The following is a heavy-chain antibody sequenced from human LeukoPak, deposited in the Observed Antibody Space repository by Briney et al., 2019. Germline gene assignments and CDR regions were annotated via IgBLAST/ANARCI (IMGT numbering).Heavy chain of an antibody. V-gene: IGHV1-18*01. CDR2: ISSYNDNT. J-gene: IGHJ6*03. CDR3: ARALHYGSGSYSGLAGMLYYYYYMDV. Sequence: ASVKVSCKASGYTFSNYGISWVRQAPGQGLEWMGWISSYNDNTNYAQKLQGRATMTTDTSTSTAYVELRSLTSDDTAVYYCARALHYGSGSYSGLAGMLYYYYYMDVWGKGTTVTVSS. D-gene: IGHD3-10*01. CDR1: GYTFSNYG.